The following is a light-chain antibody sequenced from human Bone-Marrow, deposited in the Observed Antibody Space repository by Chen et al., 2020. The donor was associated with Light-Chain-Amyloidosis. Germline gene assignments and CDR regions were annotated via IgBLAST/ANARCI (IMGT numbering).Light chain of an antibody. J-gene: IGKJ4*01. V-gene: IGKV4-1*01. Sequence: IVLTQSPDSLTVSLGERATIKCESSQSVLFTSNNKNYLAWYQQRTGQPPKLLISWASTRESGVPDRFSGSGSGTHFTLNISRLRAEDVAVYYCQQYYISPLTFGGGTKVEVK. CDR1: QSVLFTSNNKNY. CDR3: QQYYISPLT. CDR2: WAS.